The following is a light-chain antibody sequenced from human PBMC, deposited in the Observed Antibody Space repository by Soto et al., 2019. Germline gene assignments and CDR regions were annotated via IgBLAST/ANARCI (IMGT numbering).Light chain of an antibody. J-gene: IGKJ1*01. CDR2: RAS. CDR1: QTVNNNY. V-gene: IGKV3-20*01. Sequence: EIVLTQSPDTLSLSPGERATLSCRASQTVNNNYVAWYQQKPGQAPRLLIFRASNKATGIPDRFSGSGSGTEFILTISGLEPEDFAVYYCQQYGTSPATFGQGTKVDNK. CDR3: QQYGTSPAT.